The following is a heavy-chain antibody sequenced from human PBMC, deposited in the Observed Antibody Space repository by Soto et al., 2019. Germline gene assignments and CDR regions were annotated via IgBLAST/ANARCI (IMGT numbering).Heavy chain of an antibody. J-gene: IGHJ4*02. CDR2: INHSGST. Sequence: PSETLSVTCAVYGGFFIGYYWSWIRQPPWKGLEWIGEINHSGSTNYNPSLKSRVTISVDTSKNQFSLKLSSVTAADTAVYYCARSPPGTAMVIVAYWGQGTLVT. CDR1: GGFFIGYY. D-gene: IGHD5-18*01. V-gene: IGHV4-34*01. CDR3: ARSPPGTAMVIVAY.